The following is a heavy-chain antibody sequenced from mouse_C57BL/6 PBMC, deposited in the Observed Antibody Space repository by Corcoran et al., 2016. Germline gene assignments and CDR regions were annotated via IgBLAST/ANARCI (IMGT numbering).Heavy chain of an antibody. CDR2: INPYNGGT. V-gene: IGHV1-19*01. J-gene: IGHJ3*01. Sequence: EVQLQQSGPVLVKPGASVKMSCKASGYTFTDYYMNWVKQSHGKSLEWIGVINPYNGGTSYNQKFKGKATLTVDKSSSTAYMELNSLTSEDSAVYYCARTGRSHSNYSAWFAYWGQGTLVTVSA. CDR1: GYTFTDYY. CDR3: ARTGRSHSNYSAWFAY. D-gene: IGHD2-5*01.